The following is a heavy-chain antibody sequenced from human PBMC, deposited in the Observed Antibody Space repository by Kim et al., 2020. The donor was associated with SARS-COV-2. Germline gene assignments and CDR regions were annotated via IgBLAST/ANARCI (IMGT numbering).Heavy chain of an antibody. V-gene: IGHV1-3*01. J-gene: IGHJ4*02. D-gene: IGHD3-22*01. CDR3: ARDAYYDSSGYYYPFDY. Sequence: GRVTITRDTSASTAYMELSSLRYEDTAVYYCARDAYYDSSGYYYPFDYWGQGTLVTVSS.